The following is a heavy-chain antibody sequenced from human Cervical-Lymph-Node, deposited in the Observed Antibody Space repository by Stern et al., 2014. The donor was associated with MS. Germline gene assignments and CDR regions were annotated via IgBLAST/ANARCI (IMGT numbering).Heavy chain of an antibody. Sequence: QVQLQESGPGLVKPSGTLSLTCTVSGGSVSSDSYCWNWIRQPPGKGLEWMGYIYFSGSTNYNPSLKSRVTISVDTSKNQFSLKLRSVTAADTAVYYCVRGEGTYLSYYHFGLDVWGQGTTVIVSS. J-gene: IGHJ6*02. CDR2: IYFSGST. V-gene: IGHV4-61*01. CDR1: GGSVSSDSYC. D-gene: IGHD3-10*01. CDR3: VRGEGTYLSYYHFGLDV.